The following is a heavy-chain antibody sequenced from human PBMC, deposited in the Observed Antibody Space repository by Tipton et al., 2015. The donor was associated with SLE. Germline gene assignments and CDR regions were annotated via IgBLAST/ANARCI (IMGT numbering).Heavy chain of an antibody. J-gene: IGHJ6*02. Sequence: GLVKPSETLSLTCTVFDGSLSGYYWAWLRQSPGKGLEWIGEICHDGGANYNPSLESRGTISLETSKNQFSLKLTSVTAADTAVYYCARDGGQRVISGTYDFYYYGLDVWGQGTTVTVSS. CDR2: ICHDGGA. D-gene: IGHD6-13*01. CDR1: DGSLSGYY. CDR3: ARDGGQRVISGTYDFYYYGLDV. V-gene: IGHV4-34*01.